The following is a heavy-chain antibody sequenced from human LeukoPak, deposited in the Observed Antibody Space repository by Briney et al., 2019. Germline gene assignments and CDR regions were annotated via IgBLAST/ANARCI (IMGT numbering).Heavy chain of an antibody. CDR2: IMQNLKET. D-gene: IGHD6-13*01. CDR1: GGTFNRHA. CDR3: ARESHSGGIAAAGPFDY. V-gene: IGHV1-69*04. J-gene: IGHJ4*02. Sequence: GASVKVSCKASGGTFNRHAFSWVRQAPGQGLEWMGRIMQNLKETNSAQKSQDRVTITTDKSTSTAYMELSSVRSEDTAVYYCARESHSGGIAAAGPFDYWGQGTLVTVSS.